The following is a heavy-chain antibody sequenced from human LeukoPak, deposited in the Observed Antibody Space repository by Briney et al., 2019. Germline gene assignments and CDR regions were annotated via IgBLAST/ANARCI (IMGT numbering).Heavy chain of an antibody. Sequence: PGGSLRLSCAVSEFTFSRYWMSWVRQAPGKGLDWVATIKQDGSEKYYVDSVEGRFTISRDDAKNSLYLQMNSLRAEDTAVYYCAREGRGLRSPRFGESPRFDSWGQGTLVTVSS. D-gene: IGHD3-10*01. CDR1: EFTFSRYW. CDR2: IKQDGSEK. CDR3: AREGRGLRSPRFGESPRFDS. V-gene: IGHV3-7*04. J-gene: IGHJ4*02.